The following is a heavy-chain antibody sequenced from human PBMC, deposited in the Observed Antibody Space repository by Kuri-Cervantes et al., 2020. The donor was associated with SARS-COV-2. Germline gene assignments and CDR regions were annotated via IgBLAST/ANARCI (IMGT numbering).Heavy chain of an antibody. CDR3: AKESWYEDSRLGYFDL. Sequence: GGSLRLSCSASGFTFDDYAMHWVRQAQGKGLEWVSGISWNSGSIGYADSVKGRFTISRDNAKNSLYLQMNSLRAEDTALYYCAKESWYEDSRLGYFDLWGRGTLVPVSS. CDR1: GFTFDDYA. J-gene: IGHJ2*01. V-gene: IGHV3-9*01. CDR2: ISWNSGSI. D-gene: IGHD2-15*01.